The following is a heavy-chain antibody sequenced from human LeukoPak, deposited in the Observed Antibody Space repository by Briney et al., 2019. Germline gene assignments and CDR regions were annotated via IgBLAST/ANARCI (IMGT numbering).Heavy chain of an antibody. Sequence: GGSLRLSCAASGFTLSGHWMHWVRQGPGKGLVWVSRINSDGSGTNYADSVKGRFTISRDNAENTLYLQMNSLRAEDTAVYYCARACGGDCYSRGRAFDIWGQGTKVTVSA. J-gene: IGHJ3*02. CDR1: GFTLSGHW. D-gene: IGHD2-21*02. V-gene: IGHV3-74*01. CDR3: ARACGGDCYSRGRAFDI. CDR2: INSDGSGT.